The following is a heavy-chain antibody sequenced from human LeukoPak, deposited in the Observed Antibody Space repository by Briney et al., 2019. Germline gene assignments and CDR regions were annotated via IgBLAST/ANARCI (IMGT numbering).Heavy chain of an antibody. D-gene: IGHD1-26*01. CDR2: ISYDGSNK. CDR1: GFTFSSYA. Sequence: GGSLRLSCAASGFTFSSYAMHWVRQAPGKGLEWVAVISYDGSNKYYADSVKGRFTISRDNSKNTLYLQMNSLRAEDTAVYHCSREIIWGATEDAFDIWGQGTMVTVSS. CDR3: SREIIWGATEDAFDI. J-gene: IGHJ3*02. V-gene: IGHV3-30-3*01.